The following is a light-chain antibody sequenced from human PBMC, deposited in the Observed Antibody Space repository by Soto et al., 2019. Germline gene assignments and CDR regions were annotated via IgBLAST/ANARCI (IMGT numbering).Light chain of an antibody. CDR1: SSDVGGYDY. CDR3: NSYTVGTPSNV. J-gene: IGLJ1*01. CDR2: EVT. Sequence: QSVLTQPPSASGSPGQSVNISCTGNSSDVGGYDYVSWYQQHPGTATKLMIYEVTIRSSGVSDRFSGSKSGNTASLTVSGLHAEYEADYYGNSYTVGTPSNVFATGTKVTVL. V-gene: IGLV2-8*01.